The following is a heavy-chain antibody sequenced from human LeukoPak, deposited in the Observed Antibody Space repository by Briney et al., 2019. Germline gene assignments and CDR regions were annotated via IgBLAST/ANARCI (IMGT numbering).Heavy chain of an antibody. D-gene: IGHD4-23*01. CDR1: GFTFSSYW. V-gene: IGHV3-74*01. CDR3: ARGGSYGGYHSY. J-gene: IGHJ4*02. CDR2: INGDGSST. Sequence: GGSLKLSCAASGFTFSSYWMHWVRQAPGKGLVWVSRINGDGSSTAYADSVKGRFTISRDNAKNTLYLQMNSLRAEDTALYYCARGGSYGGYHSYWGQGTLVTVSS.